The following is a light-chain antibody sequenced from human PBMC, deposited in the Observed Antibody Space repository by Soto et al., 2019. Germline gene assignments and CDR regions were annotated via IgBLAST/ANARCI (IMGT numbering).Light chain of an antibody. CDR3: HQRSHSAPYS. Sequence: EIVLTQSPATLSLSPGERATLSCRASQSVISSYLAWYQQKPGQAPRLLIYDASSRATGIPARFSGSGSGTDFTLTIRILEPEDFAVYYRHQRSHSAPYSFGQGTKLQIK. V-gene: IGKV3-11*01. CDR2: DAS. J-gene: IGKJ2*01. CDR1: QSVISSY.